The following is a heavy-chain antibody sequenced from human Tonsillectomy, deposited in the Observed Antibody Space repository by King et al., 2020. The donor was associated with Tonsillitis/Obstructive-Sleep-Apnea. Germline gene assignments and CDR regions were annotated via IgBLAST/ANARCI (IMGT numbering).Heavy chain of an antibody. CDR2: ISTYNGNI. J-gene: IGHJ3*02. CDR1: GYTFTSFG. V-gene: IGHV1-18*01. Sequence: QLVQSGAEVKKPGASVKVSCKASGYTFTSFGINWVRQAPGQGLEWMGWISTYNGNINFAQKLQGRVTMTSDTSTSTAYMELWSLRSDDTAVYYCARETYLTAFDIWGQGTMVTVSS. D-gene: IGHD2-21*01. CDR3: ARETYLTAFDI.